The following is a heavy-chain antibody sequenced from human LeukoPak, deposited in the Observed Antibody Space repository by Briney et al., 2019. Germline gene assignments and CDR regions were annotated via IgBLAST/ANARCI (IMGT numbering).Heavy chain of an antibody. D-gene: IGHD3-3*01. V-gene: IGHV3-23*01. CDR2: ISGSGGST. J-gene: IGHJ4*02. Sequence: GESLRLSCAASGFTFSSYAMSWVRQAPGKGLEWVSAISGSGGSTYYADSVKGRFTISRDNSKNTLYLQMNSLRAEDTAVYYCAKTSSYDFWSGYYGIDYWGQGTLVTVSS. CDR3: AKTSSYDFWSGYYGIDY. CDR1: GFTFSSYA.